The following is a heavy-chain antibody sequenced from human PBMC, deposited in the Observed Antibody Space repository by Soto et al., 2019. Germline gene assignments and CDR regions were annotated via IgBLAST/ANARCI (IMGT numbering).Heavy chain of an antibody. CDR3: AKTLYYYDCSGYQ. V-gene: IGHV3-23*01. J-gene: IGHJ4*02. CDR2: ISGSGGST. Sequence: EVQLLESGGGLVQPGGSLRLSCAASGFTFSSYAMSWVRQAPGKGLEWVSPISGSGGSTYYADSVKGRFTISRDNSKNSLYLQLNSLSAEDTAVYCCAKTLYYYDCSGYQWGQGSLVTVSS. CDR1: GFTFSSYA. D-gene: IGHD3-22*01.